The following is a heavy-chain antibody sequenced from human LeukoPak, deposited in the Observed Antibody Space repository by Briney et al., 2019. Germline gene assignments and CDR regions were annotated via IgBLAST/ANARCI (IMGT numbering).Heavy chain of an antibody. D-gene: IGHD6-13*01. CDR3: ARRRIAACDFDY. Sequence: GESLKTSVKGSGYSFTSYWIGWVRQMPGKGLEWIGIIYPGDSDTRYSPSFQGQVTISADKSISTAYLQWSSLMASDTAMYYCARRRIAACDFDYWGQGTLVTVSS. CDR1: GYSFTSYW. CDR2: IYPGDSDT. V-gene: IGHV5-51*01. J-gene: IGHJ4*02.